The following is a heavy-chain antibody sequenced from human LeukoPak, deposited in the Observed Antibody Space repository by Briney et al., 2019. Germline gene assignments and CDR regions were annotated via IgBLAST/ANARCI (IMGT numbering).Heavy chain of an antibody. CDR1: GFTFSDYY. V-gene: IGHV3-11*01. Sequence: GGSLRLSCAASGFTFSDYYMSWIRQAPGKGLEWVSYISSSGRTIYYADSVKGRFTISRDNAKNSLYLQMNSLRAEDTAVYYCARTDCSGGSCYGLHDYYMDVWGKGTTVTVSS. CDR3: ARTDCSGGSCYGLHDYYMDV. D-gene: IGHD2-15*01. J-gene: IGHJ6*03. CDR2: ISSSGRTI.